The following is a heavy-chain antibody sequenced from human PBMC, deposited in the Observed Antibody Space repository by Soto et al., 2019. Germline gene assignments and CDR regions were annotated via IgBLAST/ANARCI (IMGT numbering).Heavy chain of an antibody. CDR3: AIDLVAGTFWFDP. Sequence: ASVKVSCKASGYTFTSYAMHWVRQAPGQRLEWMGWINAGNGNTKYSQKFQGRVTITRDTSASTAYMELSSLRSEDTAVYYCAIDLVAGTFWFDPWGQGTLVTLSS. CDR2: INAGNGNT. V-gene: IGHV1-3*01. J-gene: IGHJ5*02. CDR1: GYTFTSYA. D-gene: IGHD6-19*01.